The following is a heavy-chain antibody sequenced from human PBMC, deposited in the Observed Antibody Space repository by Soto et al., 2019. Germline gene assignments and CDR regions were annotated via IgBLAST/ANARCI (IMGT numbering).Heavy chain of an antibody. V-gene: IGHV3-33*01. Sequence: QVQLVESGGGVVQPGRSLRLSCAASGFTFSSYGMHWVRQAPGKGLEWVAVIWYDGSNKYYADSVKGRFTISRDNSKNTLYLQMNSVRAEDTAVYYCARDRVVAATRAWSDPWGQGTLVTVSS. CDR2: IWYDGSNK. J-gene: IGHJ5*02. D-gene: IGHD2-15*01. CDR1: GFTFSSYG. CDR3: ARDRVVAATRAWSDP.